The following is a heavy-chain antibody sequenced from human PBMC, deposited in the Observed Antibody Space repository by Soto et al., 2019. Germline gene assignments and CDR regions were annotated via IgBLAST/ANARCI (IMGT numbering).Heavy chain of an antibody. CDR1: GGSVSSGSW. V-gene: IGHV4-4*02. J-gene: IGHJ4*02. Sequence: SETLSLTCAVSGGSVSSGSWWSWVRQPPGKGLEFIAEISHTELTNYNPSLKSRVTISVDKSKNQFSLKLSSVTAADTAVYYCARGSYYYDSSGYYHYWGQGTLVTVSS. CDR2: ISHTELT. D-gene: IGHD3-22*01. CDR3: ARGSYYYDSSGYYHY.